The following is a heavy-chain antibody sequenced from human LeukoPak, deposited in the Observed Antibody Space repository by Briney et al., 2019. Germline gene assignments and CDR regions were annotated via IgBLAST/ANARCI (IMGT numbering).Heavy chain of an antibody. CDR3: ARKISCGGDCYSLDY. Sequence: PGGSLRLSCAASGFTFSSYGMHWVRQAPGKGLEWVAVIWYAGSNKYYADSVKGRFTISRDNSKNTLYLQMNSLRAEDTAVYYCARKISCGGDCYSLDYWGQGTLVTVSS. V-gene: IGHV3-33*01. D-gene: IGHD2-21*01. CDR2: IWYAGSNK. CDR1: GFTFSSYG. J-gene: IGHJ4*02.